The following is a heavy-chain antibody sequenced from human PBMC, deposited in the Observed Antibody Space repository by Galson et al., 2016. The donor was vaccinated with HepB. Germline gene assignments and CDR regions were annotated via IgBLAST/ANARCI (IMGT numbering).Heavy chain of an antibody. D-gene: IGHD3-3*01. CDR2: ISSSGRTI. V-gene: IGHV3-11*01. Sequence: LRLSCAASGFTFSDYYMSWIRQAPGKGLAWASYISSSGRTIYYQDSVKGRFTISRDNAKNSLYLQMNSLRAEDTAVYYCARDRHGSRLDFLEWLSYGMDVWGQGTTVTVSS. CDR1: GFTFSDYY. J-gene: IGHJ6*02. CDR3: ARDRHGSRLDFLEWLSYGMDV.